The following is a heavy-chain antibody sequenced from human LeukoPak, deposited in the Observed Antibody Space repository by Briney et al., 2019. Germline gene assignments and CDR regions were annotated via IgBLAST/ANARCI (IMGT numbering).Heavy chain of an antibody. D-gene: IGHD3-22*01. CDR2: INSDGSST. Sequence: GGSLRLSCAASGFTFSSYWMHWVRQAPGKGLVWVSRINSDGSSTRYGDSVKGRFTISRDNAKNTLYLQMNSLRAEDTALYYCVRELGDSRDYWGQGTLVTVSS. CDR1: GFTFSSYW. V-gene: IGHV3-74*01. J-gene: IGHJ4*02. CDR3: VRELGDSRDY.